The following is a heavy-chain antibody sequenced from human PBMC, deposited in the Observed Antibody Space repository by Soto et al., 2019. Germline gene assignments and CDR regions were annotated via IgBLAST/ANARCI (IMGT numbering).Heavy chain of an antibody. CDR3: AKAQDIVVVPAARGGMDV. CDR1: GFTFSSYA. CDR2: ISGSGGST. V-gene: IGHV3-23*01. Sequence: EVQLLESGGGLVQPGGSLRLSCAASGFTFSSYAMSWVRQAPGKGLEWVSAISGSGGSTYYADSVKGRFTISRDNSKNTLYLQMNSLRAEDTAVYYCAKAQDIVVVPAARGGMDVWGQGTTVTVSS. D-gene: IGHD2-2*01. J-gene: IGHJ6*02.